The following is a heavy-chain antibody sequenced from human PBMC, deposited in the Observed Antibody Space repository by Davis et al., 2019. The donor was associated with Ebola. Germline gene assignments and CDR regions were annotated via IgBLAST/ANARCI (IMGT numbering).Heavy chain of an antibody. V-gene: IGHV3-73*01. CDR3: TTAMVALADY. CDR1: GFTFSSYA. CDR2: IRSKANSYAT. J-gene: IGHJ4*02. Sequence: GGSLRLSCAASGFTFSSYAMHWVRQASGKGLEWVGRIRSKANSYATAYAASVKGRFTISRDDSKNTAYLQMNSLKTEDTAVYYCTTAMVALADYWGQGTLVTVSS. D-gene: IGHD5-18*01.